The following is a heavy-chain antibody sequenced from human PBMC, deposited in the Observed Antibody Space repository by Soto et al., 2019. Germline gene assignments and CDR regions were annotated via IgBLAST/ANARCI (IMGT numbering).Heavy chain of an antibody. Sequence: LRLSCAASGFPFGDFGMHWLRQAPGKGLEWVAVISHGGSDKFYADSVKARFTISRDNSKNTLYLQMSGLRGEDTAVYYCAKSPDFFCSSANCYGYYFDYWSQGTLVTVSS. CDR3: AKSPDFFCSSANCYGYYFDY. CDR2: ISHGGSDK. D-gene: IGHD2-2*01. V-gene: IGHV3-30*18. J-gene: IGHJ4*02. CDR1: GFPFGDFG.